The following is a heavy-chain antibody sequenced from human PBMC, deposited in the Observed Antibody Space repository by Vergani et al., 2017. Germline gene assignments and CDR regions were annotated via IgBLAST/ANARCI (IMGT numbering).Heavy chain of an antibody. CDR3: PTIGYRRGGYYFDY. Sequence: QVQLQESGPGLVKPPGTLSLTCAVSGDSISSNNCWTWVRQPPGKGLEWIGEICHTEDTKYSPSLKSRGTVSVDESRNLFSLRLNSVTAADTAVYYCPTIGYRRGGYYFDYWVQGILVTVSS. J-gene: IGHJ4*02. V-gene: IGHV4-4*03. CDR1: GDSISSNNC. CDR2: ICHTEDT. D-gene: IGHD1-26*01.